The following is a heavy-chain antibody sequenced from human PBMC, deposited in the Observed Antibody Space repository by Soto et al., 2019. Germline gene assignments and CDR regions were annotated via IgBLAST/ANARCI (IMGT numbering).Heavy chain of an antibody. V-gene: IGHV1-69*12. CDR2: LIPIFGTA. D-gene: IGHD4-4*01. J-gene: IGHJ6*02. CDR3: ATNPVVTAGNYYSGMDV. Sequence: QVQLVQSGAEVKKPGSSVKVSCKASGGTFSSYAISWVRQAPGQGLEWMGGLIPIFGTADYAQKFQGRVTITAEESTSTAYMELSSLRSDATAVYYCATNPVVTAGNYYSGMDVWGQGTRVTVSS. CDR1: GGTFSSYA.